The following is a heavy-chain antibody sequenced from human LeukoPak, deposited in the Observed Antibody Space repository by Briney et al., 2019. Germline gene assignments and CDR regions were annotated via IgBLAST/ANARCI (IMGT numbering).Heavy chain of an antibody. CDR2: ITSTSVST. CDR1: GFTFSSYW. V-gene: IGHV3-21*01. J-gene: IGHJ3*02. D-gene: IGHD2-2*01. Sequence: GGSLRLSCAASGFTFSSYWMSWVRQAPGKGLEWVASITSTSVSTYYADSVKGRFTISRDNAKNSLYLQMNSLRAEDTAVYYCARYCSSTSCYRAGDAFDIWGQGTMVTVSS. CDR3: ARYCSSTSCYRAGDAFDI.